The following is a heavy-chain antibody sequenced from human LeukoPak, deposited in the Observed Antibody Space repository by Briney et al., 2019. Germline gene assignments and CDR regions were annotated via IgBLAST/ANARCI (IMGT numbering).Heavy chain of an antibody. CDR3: VRDGGSGIDY. J-gene: IGHJ4*02. CDR1: RFTFSSYG. Sequence: GGSLRLSCAASRFTFSSYGMHWIRQAPGKGLEWVAVIWYDESKKYYADSVKGRFTISRDTSKNTLYLQVNSLRAEDTAVYYCVRDGGSGIDYWGQGTLVTVSS. D-gene: IGHD3-10*01. CDR2: IWYDESKK. V-gene: IGHV3-33*01.